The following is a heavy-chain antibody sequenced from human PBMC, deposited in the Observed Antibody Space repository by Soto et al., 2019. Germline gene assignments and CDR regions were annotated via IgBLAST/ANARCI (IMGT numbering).Heavy chain of an antibody. CDR2: IKQDGSEK. Sequence: GGSLRLSCAASGFTFSSYWMSWVRQAPGKGLEWVANIKQDGSEKYYVDSVKGRFTISRDNAKNSLYLQMNSLRAEDTAVYYCARRPGISSRDAFDIWGQGTMVTVSS. CDR1: GFTFSSYW. V-gene: IGHV3-7*03. J-gene: IGHJ3*02. CDR3: ARRPGISSRDAFDI. D-gene: IGHD6-6*01.